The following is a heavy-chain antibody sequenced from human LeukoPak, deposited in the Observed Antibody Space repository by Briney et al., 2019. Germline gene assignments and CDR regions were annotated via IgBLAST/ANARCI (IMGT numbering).Heavy chain of an antibody. V-gene: IGHV1-2*02. CDR1: GYTFTGYY. D-gene: IGHD1-26*01. Sequence: AASVTVSCTASGYTFTGYYMHWVRQAPGQGLEWMGWINPSSGATNYAQTFQGRVTMTRDTSISTVYLELSRLRSDDTAVYYCARVRLYGAVGGTSAFDIWGQGTLVTVSS. CDR3: ARVRLYGAVGGTSAFDI. CDR2: INPSSGAT. J-gene: IGHJ3*02.